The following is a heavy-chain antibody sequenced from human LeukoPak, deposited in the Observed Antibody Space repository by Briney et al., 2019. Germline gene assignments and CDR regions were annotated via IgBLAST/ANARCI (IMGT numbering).Heavy chain of an antibody. CDR2: IYYRVTS. J-gene: IGHJ4*02. CDR3: ATTTIRLGY. CDR1: GNSISTYY. V-gene: IGHV4-59*12. D-gene: IGHD1-26*01. Sequence: SETLSLTCTVSGNSISTYYWSWIRQPPGKGLEWIGYIYYRVTSDYNPSLKSRVTISVDTSKNQFSLKLSSVTAADTAVYYCATTTIRLGYWGQGTLVTVSS.